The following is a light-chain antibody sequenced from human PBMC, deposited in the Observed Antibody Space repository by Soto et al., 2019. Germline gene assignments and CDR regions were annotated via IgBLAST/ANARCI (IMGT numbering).Light chain of an antibody. Sequence: IVMTRSPATLSVSPVERANISCRASQSVSSNLAWYQQKPGQAPRLLIYGASSRATGIPDRFSGSGSGTDFTLTISRLEPEDFAVYYCQQYGSSPQTFGQGTKVDIK. J-gene: IGKJ1*01. CDR1: QSVSSN. CDR2: GAS. CDR3: QQYGSSPQT. V-gene: IGKV3-20*01.